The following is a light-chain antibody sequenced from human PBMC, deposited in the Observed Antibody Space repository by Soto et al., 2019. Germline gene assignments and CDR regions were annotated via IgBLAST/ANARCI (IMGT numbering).Light chain of an antibody. CDR3: QQYVSSPQT. Sequence: EIVWTQSPGTLSLSPGERATLSCRASQSVSSSYLAWYQQKPGQAPRLLIYGASNRATGIPDRFSGSGSGTDFTLTISRLEPEDFAMYFCQQYVSSPQTFGQGTKVDIK. CDR1: QSVSSSY. CDR2: GAS. V-gene: IGKV3-20*01. J-gene: IGKJ1*01.